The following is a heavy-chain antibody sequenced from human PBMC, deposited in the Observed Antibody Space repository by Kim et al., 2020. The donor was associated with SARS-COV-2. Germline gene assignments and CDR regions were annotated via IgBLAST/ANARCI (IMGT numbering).Heavy chain of an antibody. D-gene: IGHD3-22*01. V-gene: IGHV1-69*13. CDR2: FIPMFGTT. Sequence: SVKVSCKASGGTFNSYAFTWVRQAPGQGLEWMGTFIPMFGTTNYAQKFQGRVTITADESTTTAYMDLTSLRSEDTAVYYCARHLYYFDSSGYYEGGAYFHYWGQGTLVTVSS. J-gene: IGHJ4*02. CDR3: ARHLYYFDSSGYYEGGAYFHY. CDR1: GGTFNSYA.